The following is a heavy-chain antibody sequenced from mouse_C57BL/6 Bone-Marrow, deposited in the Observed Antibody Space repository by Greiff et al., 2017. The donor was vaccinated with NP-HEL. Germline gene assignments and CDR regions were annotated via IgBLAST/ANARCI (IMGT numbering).Heavy chain of an antibody. CDR1: GFTFSDYG. D-gene: IGHD1-1*01. CDR2: ISNLAYSI. Sequence: EVQRVESGGGLVQPGGSLKLSCAASGFTFSDYGMAWVRQAPRKGPEWVAFISNLAYSIYYADTVTGRFTISRENAKNTLYLEMSSLRAEDTAMYYCARRGGYYGSSKYYYAMDYWGQGTSVTVSS. CDR3: ARRGGYYGSSKYYYAMDY. V-gene: IGHV5-15*01. J-gene: IGHJ4*01.